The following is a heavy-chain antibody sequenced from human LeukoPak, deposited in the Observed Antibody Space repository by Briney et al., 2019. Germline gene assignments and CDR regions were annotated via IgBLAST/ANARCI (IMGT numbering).Heavy chain of an antibody. J-gene: IGHJ5*02. CDR1: GFTFSSYS. CDR2: ISSSSSYI. D-gene: IGHD3-10*01. Sequence: GGSLRLSCAASGFTFSSYSMNWVRQAPGKGLEWVSSISSSSSYIYYADSVKGRFTISRDNAKNSLYLQMNSLRAEDTAVYYCARGRGGLLWFGESNRNWFDPWGQGTLVTVSS. V-gene: IGHV3-21*01. CDR3: ARGRGGLLWFGESNRNWFDP.